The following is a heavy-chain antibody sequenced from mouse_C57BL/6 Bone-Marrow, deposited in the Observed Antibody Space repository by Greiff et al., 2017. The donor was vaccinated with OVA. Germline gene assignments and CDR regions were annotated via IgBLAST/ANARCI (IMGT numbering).Heavy chain of an antibody. CDR3: TIYDYDEGWYFDV. CDR2: ISSGGDYI. CDR1: GFTFSSYA. D-gene: IGHD2-4*01. V-gene: IGHV5-9-1*02. J-gene: IGHJ1*03. Sequence: EVHLVESGEGLVKPGGSLKLSCAASGFTFSSYAMCWVRQTPEKRLEWVAYISSGGDYIYYADTVKGRFTISRDNARNTLYLQMSSLKSEDTAMYYCTIYDYDEGWYFDVWGTGTTVTVSS.